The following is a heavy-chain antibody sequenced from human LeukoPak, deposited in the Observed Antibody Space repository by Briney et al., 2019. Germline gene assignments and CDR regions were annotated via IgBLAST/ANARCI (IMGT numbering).Heavy chain of an antibody. CDR2: IIPIFGTA. CDR1: GGTFSSYA. D-gene: IGHD2-21*01. J-gene: IGHJ4*02. CDR3: ARNQQAYCGGDCYQYYFDY. V-gene: IGHV1-69*13. Sequence: SVKVSCKASGGTFSSYAISWARQAPGQGLEWMGGIIPIFGTANYAQKFQGRVTITADESTSTAYMELSSLRSEDTAVYYCARNQQAYCGGDCYQYYFDYWGQGTLVTVSS.